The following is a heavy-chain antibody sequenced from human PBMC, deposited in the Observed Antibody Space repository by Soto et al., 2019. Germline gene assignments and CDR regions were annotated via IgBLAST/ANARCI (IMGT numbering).Heavy chain of an antibody. D-gene: IGHD2-15*01. Sequence: PGESLKISCKGSGYSFTSYWIGWVRQMPGKGLEWMGIIYPGDSDTRYSPSFQGQVTISADKSISTAYLQWSSLKASDTAMYYCARVARFYCSGGSCYFSGGFDPWRQGTLGTVSS. CDR1: GYSFTSYW. CDR2: IYPGDSDT. CDR3: ARVARFYCSGGSCYFSGGFDP. J-gene: IGHJ5*02. V-gene: IGHV5-51*01.